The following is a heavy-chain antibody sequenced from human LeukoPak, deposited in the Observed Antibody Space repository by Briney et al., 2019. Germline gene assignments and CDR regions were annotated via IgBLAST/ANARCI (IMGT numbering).Heavy chain of an antibody. Sequence: PSETLSLTCAVYGGSFSGYYWSWIRQPPGKGLEWIGEINHSGSTNYNPSLKSRVTISVDTSKNQFSLKLSPVTAADTAVYYCARGSWYYDRSGYYFGYFDYWGQGTLVTVSS. CDR2: INHSGST. CDR1: GGSFSGYY. CDR3: ARGSWYYDRSGYYFGYFDY. V-gene: IGHV4-34*01. J-gene: IGHJ4*02. D-gene: IGHD3-22*01.